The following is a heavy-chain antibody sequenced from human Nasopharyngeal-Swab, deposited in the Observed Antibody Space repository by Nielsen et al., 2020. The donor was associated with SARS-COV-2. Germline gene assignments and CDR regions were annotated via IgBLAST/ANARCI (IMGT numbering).Heavy chain of an antibody. CDR3: ARRLVWFGEAHYYYYGMDV. V-gene: IGHV3-74*01. J-gene: IGHJ6*02. CDR1: GFSFRSYW. D-gene: IGHD3-10*01. Sequence: GESLKISCAASGFSFRSYWMHWVRQAPGKGLVWVSCINSDGTTTRYADSVNGRFTVSRDNAKNTLYLEMNSLRADDTAVYYCARRLVWFGEAHYYYYGMDVWGQGTTVTVSS. CDR2: INSDGTTT.